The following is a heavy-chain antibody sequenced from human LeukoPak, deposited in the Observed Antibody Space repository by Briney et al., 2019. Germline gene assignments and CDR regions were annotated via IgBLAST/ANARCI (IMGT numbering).Heavy chain of an antibody. J-gene: IGHJ6*03. V-gene: IGHV4-59*11. Sequence: SETLSLTCTVSDASMDSHYWIWIRQPPGRGLEFIGYIFSSGSTIYSPPLKSRVTISVDTSKNQFSLNLNSVTAADTAVYYCARGVYNDYYMDVWGRGTTVTVSS. CDR3: ARGVYNDYYMDV. CDR1: DASMDSHY. CDR2: IFSSGST.